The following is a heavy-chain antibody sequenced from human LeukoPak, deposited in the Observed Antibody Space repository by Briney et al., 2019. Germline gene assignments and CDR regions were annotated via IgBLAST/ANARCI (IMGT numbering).Heavy chain of an antibody. J-gene: IGHJ4*02. CDR2: IYYTGST. CDR3: SRSYYGSGSYYSFDY. D-gene: IGHD3-10*01. CDR1: GGSISTYY. V-gene: IGHV4-59*01. Sequence: SETLSLTCTVSGGSISTYYWSWIRQPPGKGLEWIGYIYYTGSTNYNPSLKSRVTISVDTSKSQFSLKLSSVTAADTAVYYWSRSYYGSGSYYSFDYWGQGTLVTVSS.